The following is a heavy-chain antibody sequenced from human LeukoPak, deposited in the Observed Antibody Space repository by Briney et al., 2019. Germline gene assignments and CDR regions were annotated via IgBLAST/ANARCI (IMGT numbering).Heavy chain of an antibody. Sequence: GGSLRLSCAASGFTVSSNYMSWVRQAPGKGLEWVSVIYSGGSTYYADSVKGRFTISRDNSKNTLYLQMNSLRAEDTAVYYCAKDGAYCSSTSCYPYDAFDIWGQGTMVTVSS. CDR1: GFTVSSNY. CDR3: AKDGAYCSSTSCYPYDAFDI. CDR2: IYSGGST. D-gene: IGHD2-2*01. V-gene: IGHV3-53*01. J-gene: IGHJ3*02.